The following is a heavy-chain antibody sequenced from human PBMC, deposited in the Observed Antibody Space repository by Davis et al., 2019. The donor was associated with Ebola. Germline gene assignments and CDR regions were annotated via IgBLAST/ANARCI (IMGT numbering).Heavy chain of an antibody. CDR2: ISSSSSTI. J-gene: IGHJ4*02. CDR3: VRGRYGDYVSDY. CDR1: GFTFSSYS. V-gene: IGHV3-48*02. Sequence: PGGSLRLSCAASGFTFSSYSMNWVRQAPGKGLEWVSYISSSSSTIYYADSVKGRFTVSRDNAKNSLYLQMDSLRDEDTAIYYCVRGRYGDYVSDYWGQGTLVTVSS. D-gene: IGHD4-17*01.